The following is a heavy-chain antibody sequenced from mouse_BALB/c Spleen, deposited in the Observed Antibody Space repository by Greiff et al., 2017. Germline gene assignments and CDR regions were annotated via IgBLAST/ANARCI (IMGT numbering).Heavy chain of an antibody. CDR2: IWAGGST. CDR3: ARDFITTAYAMDY. CDR1: GFSLTSYG. J-gene: IGHJ4*01. V-gene: IGHV2-9*02. Sequence: QVQLKESGPGLVAPSQSLSITCTVSGFSLTSYGVHWVRQPPGKGLEWLGVIWAGGSTNYNSALMSRLSISKDNSKSQVFLKMNSLQTDDTAMYYCARDFITTAYAMDYWGQGTSVTVSS. D-gene: IGHD1-2*01.